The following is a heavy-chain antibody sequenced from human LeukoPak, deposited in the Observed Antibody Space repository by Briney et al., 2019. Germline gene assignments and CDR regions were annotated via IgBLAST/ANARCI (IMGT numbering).Heavy chain of an antibody. Sequence: ASVKVSCKASGGTFSSYAISWVRQAPGQGLEWMGGIIPIFGTANYAQKFQGRVTITADGSTSTAYMELSGLRSEDTAVYYCAKTTIFQDYYYGMDVWGKGTTVTVSS. CDR2: IIPIFGTA. CDR1: GGTFSSYA. J-gene: IGHJ6*04. V-gene: IGHV1-69*01. D-gene: IGHD3-9*01. CDR3: AKTTIFQDYYYGMDV.